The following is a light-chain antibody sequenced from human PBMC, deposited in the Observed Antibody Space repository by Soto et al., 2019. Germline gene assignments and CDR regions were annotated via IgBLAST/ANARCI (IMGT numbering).Light chain of an antibody. J-gene: IGLJ2*01. CDR3: AAWDDSLSSVV. CDR2: RVY. CDR1: SSNIGSNY. Sequence: QSVLTQPPSASGTPGQRVTISCSGSSSNIGSNYVYWYQQLPGTAPKLLIYRVYQRPSGVPDRFSGSKSGTSASLAISGLRSEDEADYYCAAWDDSLSSVVFGGGTKLT. V-gene: IGLV1-47*01.